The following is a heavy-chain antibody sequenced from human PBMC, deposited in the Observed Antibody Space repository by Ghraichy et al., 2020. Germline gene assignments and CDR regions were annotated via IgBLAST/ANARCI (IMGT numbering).Heavy chain of an antibody. D-gene: IGHD3-10*01. V-gene: IGHV1-24*01. Sequence: ASVKVSCKVSGYTLTELSMHWVRQAPGKGLEWMGGFDPEDDETIYAQRFQGRVTMTEDTSTDTAYMDLSSLRSEDTAVYYCATAHYYGSGRHDAFDIWGQGTMVTVSS. CDR1: GYTLTELS. CDR2: FDPEDDET. CDR3: ATAHYYGSGRHDAFDI. J-gene: IGHJ3*02.